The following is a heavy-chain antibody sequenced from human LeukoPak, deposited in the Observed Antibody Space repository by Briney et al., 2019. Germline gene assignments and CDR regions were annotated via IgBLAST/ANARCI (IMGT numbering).Heavy chain of an antibody. V-gene: IGHV3-74*01. J-gene: IGHJ4*02. Sequence: GGSLRLSCAASGFTFSSYCMHWVRQAPGKGLVWVSRINSDGSTITYADSVKGRFTISRDNAKNTLYLQMNSLRAEDTALYYCARARQGSIDYWGQGTLVTVPS. CDR1: GFTFSSYC. CDR3: ARARQGSIDY. CDR2: INSDGSTI.